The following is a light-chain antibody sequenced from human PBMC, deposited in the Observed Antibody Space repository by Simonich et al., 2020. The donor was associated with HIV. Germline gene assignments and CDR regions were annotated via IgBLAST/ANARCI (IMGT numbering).Light chain of an antibody. J-gene: IGKJ1*01. CDR1: QTISSRF. CDR2: PAS. CDR3: QQYNDSPT. Sequence: EIVLTQSPGALSLSPGERATLSCRVSQTISSRFLAWFQQKPGQAPRLLIYPASSRATGIPDRFSGSGSGTDFTLTISSMQSDDFAVYYCQQYNDSPTFGQGTKVQIK. V-gene: IGKV3-20*01.